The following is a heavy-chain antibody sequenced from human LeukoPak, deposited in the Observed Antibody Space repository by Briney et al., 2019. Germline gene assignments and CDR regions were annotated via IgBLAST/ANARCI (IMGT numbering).Heavy chain of an antibody. D-gene: IGHD3-10*01. CDR2: IIPIFGTA. CDR1: GGTFSSYA. V-gene: IGHV1-69*06. J-gene: IGHJ4*02. Sequence: ASVKVSCEASGGTFSSYAISWVRQAPGQGLEWMGGIIPIFGTANYAQKFQGRVTITADKSTSTAYMELSSLRSEDTAVYYCARVGSYGSGSSPDYWGQGTLVTVSS. CDR3: ARVGSYGSGSSPDY.